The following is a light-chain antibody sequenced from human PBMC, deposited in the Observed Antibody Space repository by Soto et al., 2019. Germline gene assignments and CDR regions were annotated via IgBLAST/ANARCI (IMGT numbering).Light chain of an antibody. CDR2: DVT. CDR1: SSDVGGYNF. CDR3: CSFISISTCF. J-gene: IGLJ1*01. Sequence: QSALAQPASVSGSPGQSITISCTGTSSDVGGYNFVSWYKQHPDKAPKLMIYDVTNRPSGVSNRFSGSKSGNTASLTISGLHAEDEADYYFCSFISISTCFFGTPTTTIVL. V-gene: IGLV2-14*01.